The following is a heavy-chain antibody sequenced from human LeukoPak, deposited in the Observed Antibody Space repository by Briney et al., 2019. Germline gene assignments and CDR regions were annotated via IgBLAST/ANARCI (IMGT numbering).Heavy chain of an antibody. D-gene: IGHD2-2*01. J-gene: IGHJ5*02. CDR1: GGSFSGYY. CDR2: INHSGST. V-gene: IGHV4-34*01. Sequence: SETLSLTCAVYGGSFSGYYWSWIRQPPGKGLEWIGEINHSGSTNYNPSLKSRVTISVDTSKSQLSLKLSSVTAADTAVYYCARLEKKDIVVVPAALGWFDPWGQGTLVTVSS. CDR3: ARLEKKDIVVVPAALGWFDP.